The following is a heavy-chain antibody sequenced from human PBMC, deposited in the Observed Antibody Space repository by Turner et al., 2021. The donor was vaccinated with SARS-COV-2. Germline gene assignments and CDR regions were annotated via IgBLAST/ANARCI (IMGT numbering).Heavy chain of an antibody. CDR2: FDPEDGET. CDR1: GYTVIELS. J-gene: IGHJ4*02. V-gene: IGHV1-24*01. Sequence: QVQLVQSGAEVKKPGASVTVSSKVSGYTVIELSMHWVRQAPGKGLEWMGGFDPEDGETIYAQKSQGRVTMTEDTSTDTAYMELSSLRSEDTAVYYCATGYAYCGGDCSIHYWGQGTLVTVSS. D-gene: IGHD2-21*02. CDR3: ATGYAYCGGDCSIHY.